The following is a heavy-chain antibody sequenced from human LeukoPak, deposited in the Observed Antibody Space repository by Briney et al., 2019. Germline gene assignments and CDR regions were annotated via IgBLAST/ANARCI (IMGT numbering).Heavy chain of an antibody. D-gene: IGHD3-10*01. V-gene: IGHV3-23*01. CDR1: GFSFSSYG. J-gene: IGHJ4*02. CDR3: AKKKTNWSGKLLWGSDS. CDR2: ISGSGSST. Sequence: GGSLRLSCAASGFSFSSYGMSWVRQAPGKGLEWVSCISGSGSSTYYADSVKGRFTISRDNSKNTLYLQMNSLGAEDTAVYYCAKKKTNWSGKLLWGSDSWGQGTLVTVSS.